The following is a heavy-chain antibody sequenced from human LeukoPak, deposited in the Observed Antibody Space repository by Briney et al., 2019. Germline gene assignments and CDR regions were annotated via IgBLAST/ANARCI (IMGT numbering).Heavy chain of an antibody. D-gene: IGHD3-10*01. J-gene: IGHJ4*02. Sequence: GGSLRLSCAASGFTFSSYAMSWVRQAPGKGLEWASAISGSGGSTYYADSVKGRLTISRDNSKNTLYLQMNSLRAEDTAVYYCAKPYYYGSGSYPFDYWGQGTLVTVSS. CDR3: AKPYYYGSGSYPFDY. CDR2: ISGSGGST. V-gene: IGHV3-23*01. CDR1: GFTFSSYA.